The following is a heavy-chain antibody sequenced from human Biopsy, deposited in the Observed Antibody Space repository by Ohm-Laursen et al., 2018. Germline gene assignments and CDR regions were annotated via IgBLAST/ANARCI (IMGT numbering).Heavy chain of an antibody. CDR3: ARGYAGLYEAFDF. Sequence: PPGTLSLTCTVSGGSISGYYWTWIRQSPGKGLEWIGNIYNDVSTKYNPSLRSRATISADKSANQFSLKLRSVTAADTAVYYCARGYAGLYEAFDFWGQGTVVTVAS. V-gene: IGHV4-59*01. CDR1: GGSISGYY. CDR2: IYNDVST. D-gene: IGHD5-18*01. J-gene: IGHJ3*01.